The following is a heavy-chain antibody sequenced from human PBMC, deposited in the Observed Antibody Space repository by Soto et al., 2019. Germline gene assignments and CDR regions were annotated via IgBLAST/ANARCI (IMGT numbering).Heavy chain of an antibody. Sequence: PGGSLRLSCAASGFTFSNYAMGWVRQAPGKGLEWVSGISTSGGSTYYADSVKGRFTISRDNSKNTLYLQMNSLRAEDTAVYYCAKDTYNSSGYFDYWGQGTLVTVSS. V-gene: IGHV3-23*01. J-gene: IGHJ4*02. CDR1: GFTFSNYA. D-gene: IGHD3-22*01. CDR3: AKDTYNSSGYFDY. CDR2: ISTSGGST.